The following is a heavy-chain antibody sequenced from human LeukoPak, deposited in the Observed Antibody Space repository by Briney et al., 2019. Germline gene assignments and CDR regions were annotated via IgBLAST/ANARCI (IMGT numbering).Heavy chain of an antibody. CDR2: ISGSGGST. V-gene: IGHV3-23*01. CDR1: GFTFSSYA. CDR3: AKTQRYSSRPYDY. J-gene: IGHJ4*02. D-gene: IGHD6-19*01. Sequence: GGSLRLSCAASGFTFSSYAMSWVSQAPGKGLEWVSAISGSGGSTYYADSVKGRFTISRDNSKNTLYLQMNSLRAEDTAVYYCAKTQRYSSRPYDYWGQGTLVTVSS.